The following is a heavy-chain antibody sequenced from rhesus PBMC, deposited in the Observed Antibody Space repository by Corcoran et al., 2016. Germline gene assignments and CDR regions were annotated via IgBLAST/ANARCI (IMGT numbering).Heavy chain of an antibody. CDR2: IYGRGSST. CDR1: GGSISDSYY. D-gene: IGHD3-34*01. V-gene: IGHV4-106*01. J-gene: IGHJ4*01. Sequence: QVQLQESGPGLVKPSETLSLTCAVSGGSISDSYYWSWIRQPPGKGLEWIGYIYGRGSSTYYNPSLKSRVTISTDTSKNQFSLKLSSVTAADTAVYYCAREGPGWMFDYWGQGVLVTVSS. CDR3: AREGPGWMFDY.